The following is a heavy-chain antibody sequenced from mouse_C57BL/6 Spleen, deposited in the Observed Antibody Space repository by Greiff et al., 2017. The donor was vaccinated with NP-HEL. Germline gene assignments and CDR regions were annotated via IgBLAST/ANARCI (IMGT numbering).Heavy chain of an antibody. CDR1: GFTFSDYY. V-gene: IGHV5-16*01. CDR3: ARFFYYYGSSYVNYFDY. CDR2: INYDGSST. Sequence: EVQVVESEGGLVQPGSSMKLSCTASGFTFSDYYMAWVRQVPEKGLEWVANINYDGSSTYYLDSLKSRFIISRDNAKNILYLQMSSLKSEDTATYYVARFFYYYGSSYVNYFDYWGQGTTLTVSS. J-gene: IGHJ2*01. D-gene: IGHD1-1*01.